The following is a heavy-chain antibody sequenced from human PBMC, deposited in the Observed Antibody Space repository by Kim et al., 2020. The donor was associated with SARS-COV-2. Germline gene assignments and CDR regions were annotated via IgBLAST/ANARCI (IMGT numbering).Heavy chain of an antibody. D-gene: IGHD5-12*01. CDR1: GGTFSSYA. J-gene: IGHJ5*02. CDR2: IIPILGIA. Sequence: ASVKVSCKASGGTFSSYAISWVRQAPGQGLEWMGRIIPILGIANYAQKFQGRVTITADKSTSTAYMELSSLRSEDTAVYYCARGSGYSGYDNWFDPWGQGTLVTVSS. CDR3: ARGSGYSGYDNWFDP. V-gene: IGHV1-69*04.